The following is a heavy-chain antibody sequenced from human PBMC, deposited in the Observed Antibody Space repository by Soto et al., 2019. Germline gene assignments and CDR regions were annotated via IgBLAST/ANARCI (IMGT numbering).Heavy chain of an antibody. V-gene: IGHV1-18*01. Sequence: QVQLVQSGAEVKKPGASVKVSCKASGYTFTSYGISWVRQAPGQGLEWMGWISAYNGNTNYAQKLQGRVTRTTDTSTSTAYRGLRSLRSDDTAVYYCASSLLVGYGLEGESDWGQGTLVTVSS. D-gene: IGHD5-18*01. J-gene: IGHJ4*02. CDR2: ISAYNGNT. CDR1: GYTFTSYG. CDR3: ASSLLVGYGLEGESD.